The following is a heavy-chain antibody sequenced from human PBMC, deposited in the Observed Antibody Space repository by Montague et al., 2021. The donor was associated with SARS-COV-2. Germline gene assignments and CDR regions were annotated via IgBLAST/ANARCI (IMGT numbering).Heavy chain of an antibody. V-gene: IGHV3-48*03. CDR2: INVGGTMF. CDR1: GFTFSRYE. CDR3: VRESRDYGSRGHSSRATYMDF. J-gene: IGHJ6*03. D-gene: IGHD3-22*01. Sequence: SLRLSCATSGFTFSRYEMNWVRQAPGKGLEWISYINVGGTMFIYGASAEGRFTVSRDDDRNSLYLQMHTLRVEDTGVYYCVRESRDYGSRGHSSRATYMDFWGKGTTVTVSS.